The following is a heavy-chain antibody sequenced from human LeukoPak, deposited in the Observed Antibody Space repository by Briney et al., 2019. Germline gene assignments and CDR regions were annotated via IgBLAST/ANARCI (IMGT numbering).Heavy chain of an antibody. V-gene: IGHV3-23*01. CDR3: AKGDCTNGVCPRDYYYGMDV. J-gene: IGHJ6*02. CDR2: ISGSGGST. Sequence: GGSLRLSCAASGFTFSNAWMSWVRQAPGKGLEWVSAISGSGGSTYYADSVKGRFTISRDNSKNTLYLQMNSLRAEDTAVYYCAKGDCTNGVCPRDYYYGMDVWGQGTTVTVSS. D-gene: IGHD2-8*01. CDR1: GFTFSNAW.